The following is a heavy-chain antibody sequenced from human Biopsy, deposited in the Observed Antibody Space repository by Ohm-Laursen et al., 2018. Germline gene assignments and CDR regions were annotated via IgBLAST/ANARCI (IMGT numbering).Heavy chain of an antibody. CDR1: DGSINSNDYY. CDR3: ARPLRGGEYEGFDL. D-gene: IGHD4-17*01. V-gene: IGHV4-39*01. CDR2: VHYSGAI. Sequence: GTLSLTCTVSDGSINSNDYYWGWIRQAPGKGLEWLGRVHYSGAIYYNPPLTSRATISLYTAKNPFFLKLGSSTAADTAVYYCARPLRGGEYEGFDLWGPGTMVSVSP. J-gene: IGHJ3*01.